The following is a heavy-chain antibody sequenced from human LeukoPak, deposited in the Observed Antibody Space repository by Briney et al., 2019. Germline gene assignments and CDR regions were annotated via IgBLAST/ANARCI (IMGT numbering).Heavy chain of an antibody. CDR3: ARFSSIAAAFDY. CDR2: IYTSGST. CDR1: GGSISSYY. Sequence: SETLSLTCTVSGGSISSYYWTWIRQPAGKGLEWIGRIYTSGSTNYNPSLKSRVTMSVDTSKNQFSLKLSSVTAADTAVYYCARFSSIAAAFDYWGQGTLVTVSS. V-gene: IGHV4-4*07. D-gene: IGHD6-13*01. J-gene: IGHJ4*02.